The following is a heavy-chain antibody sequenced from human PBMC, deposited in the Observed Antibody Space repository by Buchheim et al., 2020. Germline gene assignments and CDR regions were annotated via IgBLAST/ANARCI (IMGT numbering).Heavy chain of an antibody. D-gene: IGHD6-13*01. CDR2: INPSGGST. CDR3: ARDLVPLCPSIAAAGTCYYGMDV. CDR1: GYTFTSYY. Sequence: QVQLVQSGAEVKKPGASVKVSCKASGYTFTSYYMHWVRQAPGQGLEWMGIINPSGGSTSYAQKFQGRVTMTRDTSTSTVYMELSSLRSEDTAVYYCARDLVPLCPSIAAAGTCYYGMDVWGQGTT. V-gene: IGHV1-46*01. J-gene: IGHJ6*02.